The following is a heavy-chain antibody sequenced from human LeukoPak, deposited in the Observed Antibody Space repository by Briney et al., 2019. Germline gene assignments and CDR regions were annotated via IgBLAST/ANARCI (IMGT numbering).Heavy chain of an antibody. V-gene: IGHV4-39*07. CDR2: INHSGST. CDR3: ARDDCSSTSCWFDP. J-gene: IGHJ5*02. D-gene: IGHD2-2*01. CDR1: GGSISSSSYY. Sequence: SETLSLTCTVSGGSISSSSYYWSWIRQPPGKGLEWIGEINHSGSTNYNPSLKSRVTISVDTSKNQFSLKLSSVTAADTAVYYCARDDCSSTSCWFDPWGQGTLVTVSS.